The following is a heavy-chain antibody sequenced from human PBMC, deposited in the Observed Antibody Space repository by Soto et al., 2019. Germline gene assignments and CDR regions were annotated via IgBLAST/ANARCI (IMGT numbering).Heavy chain of an antibody. V-gene: IGHV1-2*02. Sequence: QVQLVQSGAEVKKPGASVKVSCKASGYTCTGHYIHWVRQAPEQGPEWMGEISSESGGTRYAQKFQGRVTLTRDTSITTVYMELSNQSPDDTAVYYCGRGRNVQLGVFNWGQGTLVTVSS. CDR1: GYTCTGHY. CDR2: ISSESGGT. D-gene: IGHD1-1*01. CDR3: GRGRNVQLGVFN. J-gene: IGHJ4*02.